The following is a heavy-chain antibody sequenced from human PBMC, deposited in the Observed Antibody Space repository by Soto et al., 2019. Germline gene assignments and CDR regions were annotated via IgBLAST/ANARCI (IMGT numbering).Heavy chain of an antibody. Sequence: GGSLRLSCAASGFTFSSYGMHWVRQAPGKGLEWVAVIWYDGSNKYYADSVKGRFTISRDNSKNTLYLQMNSLRAEDTAVYYCARDWGLYCSSTSCYTYDYWGQGTLVPVSS. V-gene: IGHV3-33*01. D-gene: IGHD2-2*02. CDR3: ARDWGLYCSSTSCYTYDY. CDR2: IWYDGSNK. J-gene: IGHJ4*02. CDR1: GFTFSSYG.